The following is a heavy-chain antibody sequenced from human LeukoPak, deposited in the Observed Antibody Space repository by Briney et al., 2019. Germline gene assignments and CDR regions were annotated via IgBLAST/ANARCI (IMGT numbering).Heavy chain of an antibody. Sequence: GGSLRLSCAASGFTFSDYAMHWVRQAPGKGLEWVALIYFDGNKKYYADSVKGRFTISRDNSKNTLYLQMNSLGADDTAVYYCARGGGYYGSGSYPNWFDPWGQGTLVTVSS. D-gene: IGHD3-10*01. CDR2: IYFDGNKK. CDR1: GFTFSDYA. V-gene: IGHV3-33*08. CDR3: ARGGGYYGSGSYPNWFDP. J-gene: IGHJ5*02.